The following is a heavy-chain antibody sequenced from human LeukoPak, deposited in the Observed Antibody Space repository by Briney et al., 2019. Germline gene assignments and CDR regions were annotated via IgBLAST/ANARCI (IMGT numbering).Heavy chain of an antibody. D-gene: IGHD1-1*01. V-gene: IGHV3-7*01. CDR3: ARLFRDVTTFDY. Sequence: GSLRLSCTASGFTLSSSWMSWVRQPPGRGLEWVASIKQDGSQKYYVDSVKGRFTISRGNAKNSLYLQMNSLRAEDTAVYYCARLFRDVTTFDYWGQGTLVTVSS. CDR1: GFTLSSSW. CDR2: IKQDGSQK. J-gene: IGHJ4*02.